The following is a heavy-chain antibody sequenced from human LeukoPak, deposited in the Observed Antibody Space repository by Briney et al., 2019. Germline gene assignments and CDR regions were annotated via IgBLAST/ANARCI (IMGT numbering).Heavy chain of an antibody. CDR1: GFTFSSYS. CDR2: IYSDGNT. CDR3: AREATFEGLVDY. Sequence: PGGSLRLSCAASGFTFSSYSMNWVRQAPGKGLEWVSVIYSDGNTYYADSVKGRFTISRDNSKNMLYLQMNSLRAEDTAVYYCAREATFEGLVDYWGQGTLVTVSS. J-gene: IGHJ4*02. V-gene: IGHV3-53*01. D-gene: IGHD3-9*01.